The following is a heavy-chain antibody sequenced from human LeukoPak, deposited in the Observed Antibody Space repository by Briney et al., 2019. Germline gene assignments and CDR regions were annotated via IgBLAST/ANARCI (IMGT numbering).Heavy chain of an antibody. CDR2: IIPIFGTA. D-gene: IGHD6-19*01. J-gene: IGHJ4*02. Sequence: GASVKVSCKASGGTFSSYAISWVRQAPGQGLEWMGGIIPIFGTANYAQKFQGRVTITADESTSTAYMELSSLRSEDTAVYYCARVPNRFAVAGTRAYYFDYWGQGTLVTVSS. V-gene: IGHV1-69*13. CDR3: ARVPNRFAVAGTRAYYFDY. CDR1: GGTFSSYA.